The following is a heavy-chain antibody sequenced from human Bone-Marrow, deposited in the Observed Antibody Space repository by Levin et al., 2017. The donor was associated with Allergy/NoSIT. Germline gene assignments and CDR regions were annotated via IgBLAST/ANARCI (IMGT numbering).Heavy chain of an antibody. J-gene: IGHJ2*01. V-gene: IGHV3-30*18. D-gene: IGHD4-17*01. CDR1: GFTFSSYG. CDR2: ISYDGSNK. CDR3: AKDSHRPYGDYGGWYFDL. Sequence: GESLKISCAASGFTFSSYGMHWVRQAPGKGLEWVAVISYDGSNKYYADSVKGRFTISRDNSKNTLYLQMNSLRAEDTAVYYCAKDSHRPYGDYGGWYFDLWGRGTLVTVSS.